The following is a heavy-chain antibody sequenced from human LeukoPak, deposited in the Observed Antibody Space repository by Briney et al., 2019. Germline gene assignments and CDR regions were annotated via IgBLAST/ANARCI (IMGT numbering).Heavy chain of an antibody. V-gene: IGHV3-30*18. CDR3: AKDSQFCGGDCYYYYYYGMDV. J-gene: IGHJ6*02. Sequence: GGSLRLSCAASGFTFSSYGMHWVRQAPGKGLEWVAVISYDGSNKYYADSVKGRFTISRDNSKNTLYLQMNSLRAEDTAVYYCAKDSQFCGGDCYYYYYYGMDVWGQGITVTVSS. CDR2: ISYDGSNK. CDR1: GFTFSSYG. D-gene: IGHD2-21*02.